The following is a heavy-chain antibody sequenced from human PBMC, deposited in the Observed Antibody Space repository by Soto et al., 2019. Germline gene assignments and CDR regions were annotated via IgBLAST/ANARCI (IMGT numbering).Heavy chain of an antibody. CDR1: GFTVSSNY. CDR3: ARGAVPRFLEWLYFDY. D-gene: IGHD3-3*01. Sequence: SGGSLRLSCAASGFTVSSNYMSWVRQAPGKGLEWVSVIYSGGSTYYADSVKGRFTISRDNSKNTLYLQMNSLRAEDTAVYYCARGAVPRFLEWLYFDYWGQGTLVTVSS. CDR2: IYSGGST. J-gene: IGHJ4*02. V-gene: IGHV3-66*01.